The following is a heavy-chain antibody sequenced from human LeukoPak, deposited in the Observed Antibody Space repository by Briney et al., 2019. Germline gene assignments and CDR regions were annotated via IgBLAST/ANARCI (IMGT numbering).Heavy chain of an antibody. J-gene: IGHJ5*02. CDR2: IYYSGST. Sequence: SQTLSLTCTVSGGSISSGGYYWSWIRQHPGKGLEWIGYIYYSGSTYYHPSLKSRVTISVDTSKNQFSLKLSSVTAADTAVYYCAREATAHPYNWFDPWGQGTLVTVSS. CDR1: GGSISSGGYY. V-gene: IGHV4-31*03. D-gene: IGHD5-18*01. CDR3: AREATAHPYNWFDP.